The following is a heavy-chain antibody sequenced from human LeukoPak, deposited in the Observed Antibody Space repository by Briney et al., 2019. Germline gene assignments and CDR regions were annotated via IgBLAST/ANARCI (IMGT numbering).Heavy chain of an antibody. V-gene: IGHV3-48*03. J-gene: IGHJ3*02. Sequence: GGSLRLSCAAFGFTFSSYEMNWVRQSPGKGLEGVSYISSSSSTIYYADSVKGRFNTSRDNAKNSLYLQMNSLRAEDTAVYYCARRRGYSSGWGGFDIWGQGTMVTVSS. D-gene: IGHD6-19*01. CDR1: GFTFSSYE. CDR2: ISSSSSTI. CDR3: ARRRGYSSGWGGFDI.